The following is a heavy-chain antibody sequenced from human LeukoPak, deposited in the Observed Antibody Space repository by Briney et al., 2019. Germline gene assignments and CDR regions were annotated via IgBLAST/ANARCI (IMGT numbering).Heavy chain of an antibody. J-gene: IGHJ4*02. V-gene: IGHV3-30*02. CDR3: AKGYGSGSPGCNDY. D-gene: IGHD3-10*01. Sequence: PGGTLRLSCAASGFTFSSYGMHWVRQAPGKGLEWVAFIRYDGSNKYYADSVKGRFTTSRDNSKNTLYLQMNSLRAEDTAVYYCAKGYGSGSPGCNDYWGQGTLVTVSS. CDR2: IRYDGSNK. CDR1: GFTFSSYG.